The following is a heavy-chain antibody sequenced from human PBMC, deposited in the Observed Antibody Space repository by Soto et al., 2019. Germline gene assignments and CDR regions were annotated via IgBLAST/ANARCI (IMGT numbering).Heavy chain of an antibody. J-gene: IGHJ4*02. CDR2: INIVGGAT. Sequence: SLRLSCAASGFTFSNYAMSWVRQAPGKALEWVSSINIVGGATNYADSVRGRFTMSRDDSRNTVFLQMNSLRAEDTAVYYCTKNYYFDSWGQGTLVTVSS. V-gene: IGHV3-23*01. CDR1: GFTFSNYA. CDR3: TKNYYFDS.